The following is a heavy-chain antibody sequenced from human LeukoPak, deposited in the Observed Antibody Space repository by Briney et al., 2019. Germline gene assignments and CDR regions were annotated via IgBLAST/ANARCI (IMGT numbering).Heavy chain of an antibody. V-gene: IGHV1-18*01. CDR1: GYTFTSYG. CDR2: ISAYNGNT. J-gene: IGHJ4*02. D-gene: IGHD6-13*01. Sequence: ASVKVSCKASGYTFTSYGISWVLQAPGQGLEWMGWISAYNGNTNYAQKLQGRVTMTTDTSTSTAYMELRSLRSDDTAVYYCARRPLIAAGIPWSDYWGQGTLVTVSS. CDR3: ARRPLIAAGIPWSDY.